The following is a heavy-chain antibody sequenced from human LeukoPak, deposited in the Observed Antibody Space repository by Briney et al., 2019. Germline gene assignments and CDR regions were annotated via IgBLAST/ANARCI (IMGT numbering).Heavy chain of an antibody. J-gene: IGHJ4*02. V-gene: IGHV3-73*01. CDR3: TRLGYRSGEDY. D-gene: IGHD3-22*01. CDR2: IRSKLNSYAT. CDR1: GFTFSSYA. Sequence: LSGGSLRLSCAASGFTFSSYAMHWVRQAPGKGLEWVGHIRSKLNSYATEYVASVKGRVTISRDDSNNTAYLQMNSLKIEDTAVYYCTRLGYRSGEDYWGQGTLVTVSS.